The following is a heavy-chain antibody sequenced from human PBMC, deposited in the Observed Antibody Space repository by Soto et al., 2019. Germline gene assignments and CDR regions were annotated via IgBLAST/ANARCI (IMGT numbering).Heavy chain of an antibody. Sequence: QLQLQESGPGLVKPSETLSLTCTVSGDSISSGSYYWAWIRQPPGKGMEWIGFIYYSGTTYYNPSLKRRVTIYVDTSTNQFSLKLSSVTAADTAVLYCAIRGRPRTEGAHDYWGQGTLVTVSS. D-gene: IGHD6-6*01. CDR2: IYYSGTT. J-gene: IGHJ4*02. CDR1: GDSISSGSYY. CDR3: AIRGRPRTEGAHDY. V-gene: IGHV4-39*01.